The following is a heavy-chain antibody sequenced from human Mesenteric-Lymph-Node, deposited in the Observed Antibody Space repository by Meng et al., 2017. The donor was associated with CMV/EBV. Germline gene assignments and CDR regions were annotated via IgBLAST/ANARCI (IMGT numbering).Heavy chain of an antibody. V-gene: IGHV4-34*01. CDR1: GGSFRGYY. J-gene: IGHJ4*02. Sequence: QVQLQQWGAGLLKPSETLSPTCAVYGGSFRGYYWSWIRQPPGKGLEWIGEINHSGSTNYNPSLKSRVTTSVDTSKNQFSLKLSSVTAADTAVYYCARHQRWLKSEGGFNYWGQGTLVTVPS. CDR2: INHSGST. D-gene: IGHD4-23*01. CDR3: ARHQRWLKSEGGFNY.